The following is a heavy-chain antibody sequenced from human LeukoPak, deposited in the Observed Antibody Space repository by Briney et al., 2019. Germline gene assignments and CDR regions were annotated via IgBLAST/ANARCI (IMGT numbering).Heavy chain of an antibody. V-gene: IGHV5-51*01. J-gene: IGHJ4*02. CDR3: ARQSSGWYGPPDY. CDR2: IYPGDSDT. Sequence: GESLKISCKGSGYSFTSCWIGWVRQLPGKGLEWMGIIYPGDSDTRYSPSFQGQVTISADKSISTAYLQWSSLKASDTAMYYCARQSSGWYGPPDYWGQGTLVTVSS. CDR1: GYSFTSCW. D-gene: IGHD6-19*01.